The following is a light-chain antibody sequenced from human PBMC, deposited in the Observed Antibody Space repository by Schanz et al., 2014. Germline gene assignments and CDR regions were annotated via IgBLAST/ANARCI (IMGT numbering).Light chain of an antibody. CDR1: QSIGTY. CDR2: AAS. J-gene: IGKJ3*01. CDR3: EQSNRVPFT. Sequence: IQMTPSPSSLSASVGDRITITCRASQSIGTYLNWYQLKPGKAPNLLIYAASILQNGVPSRFSGSGSGTDFTLTISSLQPEDFATYYCEQSNRVPFTFGPGTEVNVK. V-gene: IGKV1-39*01.